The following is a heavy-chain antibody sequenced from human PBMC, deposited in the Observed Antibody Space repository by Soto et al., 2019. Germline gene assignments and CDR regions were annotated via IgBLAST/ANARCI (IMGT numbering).Heavy chain of an antibody. D-gene: IGHD6-13*01. CDR3: AREGSLSSSWYHFLDY. Sequence: QVQLVQSGAEVKKPGASVKVSCKASGYTFTSYGISWVRPAPGQGLGWMGWSSAYNGNTNYAQKLQGRVTMTTDTSTSTGYMELRSLRSDDTSVYYCAREGSLSSSWYHFLDYWGQGTLVTVSS. V-gene: IGHV1-18*01. J-gene: IGHJ4*02. CDR2: SSAYNGNT. CDR1: GYTFTSYG.